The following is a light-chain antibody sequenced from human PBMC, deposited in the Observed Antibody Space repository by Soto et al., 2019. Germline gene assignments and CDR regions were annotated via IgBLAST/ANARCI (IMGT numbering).Light chain of an antibody. Sequence: QSVLTQPASVSGSPGQSRAISCTGTSSDVGGYNYVSWYQQHSGKAPKLMIYDVSNRPSGVSNRFSGSKSGNTASLTISGLQAEDEADYYCGSYASSSTLYVFGTGTKVT. CDR3: GSYASSSTLYV. CDR2: DVS. J-gene: IGLJ1*01. CDR1: SSDVGGYNY. V-gene: IGLV2-14*01.